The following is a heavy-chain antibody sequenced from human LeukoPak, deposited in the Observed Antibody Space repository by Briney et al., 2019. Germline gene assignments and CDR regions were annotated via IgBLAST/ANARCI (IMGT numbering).Heavy chain of an antibody. V-gene: IGHV3-21*01. D-gene: IGHD2-2*01. CDR2: ISGSSSYI. CDR3: ARDKVGSTVVVPAFDY. CDR1: GFTFSSYT. J-gene: IGHJ4*02. Sequence: GGSLRLSCAASGFTFSSYTMNWVRQAPGKGLEWVSFISGSSSYIYYADSVKGRFIISRDNAKNSLYLQMSSLRAEDTAVYYCARDKVGSTVVVPAFDYWGQGTLVTVSS.